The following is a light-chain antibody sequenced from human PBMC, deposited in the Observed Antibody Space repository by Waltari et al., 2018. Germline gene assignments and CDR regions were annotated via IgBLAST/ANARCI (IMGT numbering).Light chain of an antibody. CDR2: EAS. CDR1: QSIGYW. CDR3: QHYNRFSRT. J-gene: IGKJ1*01. V-gene: IGKV1-5*03. Sequence: DIQMTQSPSTLSASVGDRVTITCRASQSIGYWLAWYQQKAGKAPKLLISEASNLESGVPPRFRGSGAGNEFTLTISRLQPDDFATYYCQHYNRFSRTFGQGTKVAI.